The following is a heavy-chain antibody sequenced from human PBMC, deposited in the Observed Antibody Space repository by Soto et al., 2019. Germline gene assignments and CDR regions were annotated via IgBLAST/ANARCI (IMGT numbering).Heavy chain of an antibody. CDR3: AKDKVMSRSWPWGIVDY. J-gene: IGHJ4*02. V-gene: IGHV3-30*18. CDR2: ISYDGSNK. CDR1: GFTFSSYG. D-gene: IGHD6-13*01. Sequence: QVQLVESGGGVVQPGRSLRLSCAASGFTFSSYGMHWVRQAPGKGLEWVAVISYDGSNKYYADSVKGRFTISRDNSKNTLYLQMNSLRAEDTAVYYCAKDKVMSRSWPWGIVDYWGQGTLVTVSS.